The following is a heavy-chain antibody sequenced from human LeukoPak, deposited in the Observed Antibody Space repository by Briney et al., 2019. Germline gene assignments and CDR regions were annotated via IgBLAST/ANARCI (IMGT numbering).Heavy chain of an antibody. CDR1: GFTFSNYA. Sequence: GGSLRLSCAASGFTFSNYAMHWVRQAPGKGLEWVAVISYDGSNKYYADSVKGRFTISRDNSKNTLYLQMNSLRAEDTAVYYCARASSGYYYSTFDYWGQGTLVTVSS. J-gene: IGHJ4*02. V-gene: IGHV3-30*04. CDR3: ARASSGYYYSTFDY. CDR2: ISYDGSNK. D-gene: IGHD3-22*01.